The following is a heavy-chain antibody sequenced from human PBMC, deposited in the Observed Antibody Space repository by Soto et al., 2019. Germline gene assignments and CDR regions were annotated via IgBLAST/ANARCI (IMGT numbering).Heavy chain of an antibody. D-gene: IGHD4-17*01. CDR2: VYHSGST. CDR1: GDSISSPTW. V-gene: IGHV4-4*02. Sequence: QVQLQESGPGLVKPSETLSLTCDVSGDSISSPTWWTWVRQPPGKGLEGIGEVYHSGSTNYNSSLKRRVTISVDKSKNQFSLRLTSVTAADTAVYYCATRAPIDGDPYWGQGTLVTVSS. J-gene: IGHJ4*02. CDR3: ATRAPIDGDPY.